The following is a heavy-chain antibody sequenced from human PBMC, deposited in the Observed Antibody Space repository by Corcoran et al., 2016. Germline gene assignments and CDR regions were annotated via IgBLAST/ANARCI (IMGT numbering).Heavy chain of an antibody. Sequence: EVQLVDSGGGLVQPGGSLRLSCAASGFAFSSYCMNWVRQAPGKGLEWVASIKQDGSDKYYVDSVRGRFTISRDNAENSVHLQMNSLRVEDTAVYYCASGCPQGPNWGQGTLVTVSS. D-gene: IGHD6-19*01. CDR3: ASGCPQGPN. J-gene: IGHJ4*02. CDR2: IKQDGSDK. V-gene: IGHV3-7*01. CDR1: GFAFSSYC.